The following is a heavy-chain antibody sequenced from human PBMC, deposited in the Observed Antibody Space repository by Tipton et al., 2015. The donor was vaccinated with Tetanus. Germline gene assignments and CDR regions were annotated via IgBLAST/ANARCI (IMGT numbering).Heavy chain of an antibody. CDR2: IYNSGST. Sequence: TLSLTCTVSGGSISSGGYYWSWIRQHPGKGLEWIGDIYNSGSTYYNPSLKNRVSMSVDTSKNQFSLKLTSVTAADTAVYYRAKRGDNWYFDLWGRGTLVTVSS. V-gene: IGHV4-31*03. CDR1: GGSISSGGYY. CDR3: AKRGDNWYFDL. J-gene: IGHJ2*01. D-gene: IGHD2-21*01.